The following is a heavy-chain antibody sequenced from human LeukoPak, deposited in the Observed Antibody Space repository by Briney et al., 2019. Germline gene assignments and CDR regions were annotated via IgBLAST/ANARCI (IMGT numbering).Heavy chain of an antibody. CDR1: GFTFSSYS. CDR3: AGDGVYYYGSGSPVYYYYGMDV. D-gene: IGHD3-10*01. Sequence: GGSLRLSCAASGFTFSSYSMNWVRQAPGKGLEWVSSISSSSSYIYYADSVKGRFTISRDNAKNSLYLQMNSLRAEDMAVYYCAGDGVYYYGSGSPVYYYYGMDVWGQGTTVTVSS. J-gene: IGHJ6*02. V-gene: IGHV3-21*01. CDR2: ISSSSSYI.